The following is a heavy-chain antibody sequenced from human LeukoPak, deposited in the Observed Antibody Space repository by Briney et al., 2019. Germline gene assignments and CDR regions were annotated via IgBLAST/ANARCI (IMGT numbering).Heavy chain of an antibody. V-gene: IGHV2-5*02. J-gene: IGHJ4*02. CDR1: GYPLRTGGGG. D-gene: IGHD3-3*01. Sequence: SGPTLVNPSQTLTLTCTFSGYPLRTGGGGVGWIRQPQGKALEWLTLSYWDDDKLYHPSLKSRHTITKDTSKNQVVLTITNMDPVDTATYYCAHRQGEYYDFWSGYYTEGGFFDYWGQGTLVTVSS. CDR3: AHRQGEYYDFWSGYYTEGGFFDY. CDR2: SYWDDDK.